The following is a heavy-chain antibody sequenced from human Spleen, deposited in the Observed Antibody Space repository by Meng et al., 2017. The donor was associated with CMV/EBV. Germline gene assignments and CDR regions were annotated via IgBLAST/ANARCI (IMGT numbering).Heavy chain of an antibody. J-gene: IGHJ4*02. CDR1: GFTFSNYG. Sequence: GGSLRLSCAASGFTFSNYGMHWVRQAPGKGLAWVAFLRYDETKNYYADSVKGRFTISRDNSKNTLYLQMNSLRAEDTAVYYCAKVGLSRYYYDSSGGFDYWGQGTLVTVSS. V-gene: IGHV3-30*02. CDR2: LRYDETKN. CDR3: AKVGLSRYYYDSSGGFDY. D-gene: IGHD3-22*01.